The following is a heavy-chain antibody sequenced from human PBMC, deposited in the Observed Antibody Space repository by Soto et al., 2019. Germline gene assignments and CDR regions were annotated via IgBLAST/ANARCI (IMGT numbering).Heavy chain of an antibody. V-gene: IGHV4-34*01. CDR2: INHSGST. Sequence: SETLSLTSAVYGGSCSGYYWSWIRQPPGKGLEWIGEINHSGSTNYNPSLKSRVTMSADTSKGQFSLKLSAVTAADTAVYYCARGRCSATYCYSNFDSWGQGTLVTVSS. J-gene: IGHJ4*02. CDR1: GGSCSGYY. CDR3: ARGRCSATYCYSNFDS. D-gene: IGHD2-15*01.